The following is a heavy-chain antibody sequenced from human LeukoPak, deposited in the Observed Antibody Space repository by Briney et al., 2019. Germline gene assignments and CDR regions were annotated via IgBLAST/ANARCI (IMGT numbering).Heavy chain of an antibody. J-gene: IGHJ3*02. V-gene: IGHV3-49*03. CDR2: IRSKAYGGTT. CDR1: GFTFGDYA. D-gene: IGHD3-10*01. Sequence: PVRSLRLSCTASGFTFGDYAMSWFRQAPGKGMEWVGFIRSKAYGGTTEYAASVKGRFTISRDDSKSIAYLQMNSLKTEDTAVYYCTRAPNYYGSGSYYNGVNDAFDIWGQGTMVTVSS. CDR3: TRAPNYYGSGSYYNGVNDAFDI.